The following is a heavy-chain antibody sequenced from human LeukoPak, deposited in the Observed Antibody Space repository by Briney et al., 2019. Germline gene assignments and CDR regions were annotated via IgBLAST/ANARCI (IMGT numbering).Heavy chain of an antibody. D-gene: IGHD3-10*01. CDR3: ACLWFGESDY. Sequence: PGGSLRLSCTASGFTFSDYDMSWIHRAPGKGLEWVSYISSSGSTKYYADSVKGRFTISRDNAKNSLYLQMNRLRAEDTAVYYCACLWFGESDYWGQGTLVTVSS. CDR2: ISSSGSTK. J-gene: IGHJ4*02. CDR1: GFTFSDYD. V-gene: IGHV3-11*04.